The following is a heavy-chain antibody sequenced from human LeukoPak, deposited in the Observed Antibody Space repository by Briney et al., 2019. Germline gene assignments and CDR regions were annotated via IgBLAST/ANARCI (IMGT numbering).Heavy chain of an antibody. J-gene: IGHJ4*02. CDR2: IKQDGSEK. CDR3: SGGGRYGEFDY. V-gene: IGHV3-7*01. CDR1: GFTFSSYW. D-gene: IGHD3-16*01. Sequence: GGSLRLSCAASGFTFSSYWMSWVRQAPGKGLEWVANIKQDGSEKYYVDSVKGRFTISRDNAKNSLYLQMNSLRAEDTAVYYCSGGGRYGEFDYWGQGTLVTVSS.